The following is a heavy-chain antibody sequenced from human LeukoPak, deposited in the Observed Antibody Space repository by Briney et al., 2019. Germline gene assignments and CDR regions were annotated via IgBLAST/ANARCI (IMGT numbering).Heavy chain of an antibody. J-gene: IGHJ4*02. D-gene: IGHD3-22*01. V-gene: IGHV1-69*05. CDR1: GGTFSSYA. Sequence: SVKVSCKASGGTFSSYAISWVRQAPGQGLEWMGRIIPIFGTANYAQKFQGRVTTTTDKSTSTAYMELSSLRSEDTAVYYCARDRSDSSGYEWHYWGQGTLVTVSS. CDR3: ARDRSDSSGYEWHY. CDR2: IIPIFGTA.